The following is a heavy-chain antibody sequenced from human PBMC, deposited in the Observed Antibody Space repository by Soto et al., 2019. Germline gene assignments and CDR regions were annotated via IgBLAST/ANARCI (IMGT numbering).Heavy chain of an antibody. J-gene: IGHJ5*02. CDR1: GGSFSGYY. V-gene: IGHV4-34*01. Sequence: SETLSLTCSVYGGSFSGYYWDWIRQPPGKGLEWIGSTIYYSGSTYYNPSLGSRVTISVDTSRNKFYLRLTSVTAADTAVYYCARKGLHRWFDPWGQGTLVTVSS. CDR2: TIYYSGST. D-gene: IGHD4-4*01. CDR3: ARKGLHRWFDP.